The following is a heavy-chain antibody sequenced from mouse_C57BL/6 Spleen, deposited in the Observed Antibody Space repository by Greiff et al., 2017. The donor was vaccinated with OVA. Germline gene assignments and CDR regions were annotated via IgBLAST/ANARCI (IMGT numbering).Heavy chain of an antibody. CDR2: IYPGDGDT. CDR1: GYAFSSSW. Sequence: QVQLKESGPELVKPGASVKISCKASGYAFSSSWMNWVKQRPGKGLEWIGRIYPGDGDTNYNGKFTGKATLTADKSYSTAYMQLSSLTSEDSAVYFCAREGTAQATLYAMDYWGQGTSVTVSS. CDR3: AREGTAQATLYAMDY. V-gene: IGHV1-82*01. D-gene: IGHD3-2*02. J-gene: IGHJ4*01.